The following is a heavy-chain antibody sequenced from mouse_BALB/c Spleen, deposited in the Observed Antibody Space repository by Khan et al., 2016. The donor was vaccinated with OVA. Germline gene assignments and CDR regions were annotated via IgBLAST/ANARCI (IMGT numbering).Heavy chain of an antibody. Sequence: QVQLKQSGAELARPGASVKMSCEASGYTFTSNTMHWVKQRPGQGLEWIGYINPRSGYTNYNQKFKDKATLTADKSSSTAYMQLSSLTSEDSAVYYCARRTTRYAMDYWGQGTSVIVSS. CDR3: ARRTTRYAMDY. J-gene: IGHJ4*01. CDR2: INPRSGYT. V-gene: IGHV1-4*01. D-gene: IGHD2-14*01. CDR1: GYTFTSNT.